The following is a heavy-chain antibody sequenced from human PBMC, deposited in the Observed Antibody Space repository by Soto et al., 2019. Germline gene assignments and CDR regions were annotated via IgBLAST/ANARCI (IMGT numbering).Heavy chain of an antibody. CDR2: IYYSGST. CDR1: GGSISSYY. D-gene: IGHD1-26*01. CDR3: ARGVVGATYSYGMGV. J-gene: IGHJ6*02. Sequence: SETLSLTCTVSGGSISSYYWSWIRQPPGKGLEWIGYIYYSGSTNYNPSLKSRVTISVDTSKNQFSLKLSSVTAADTAVYYCARGVVGATYSYGMGVWGQGTTVTVSS. V-gene: IGHV4-59*01.